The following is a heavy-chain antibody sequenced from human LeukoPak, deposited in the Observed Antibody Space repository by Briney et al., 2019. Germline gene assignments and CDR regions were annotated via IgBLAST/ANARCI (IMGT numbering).Heavy chain of an antibody. Sequence: RASQTLSLTCTVSGGSISSGGYYWTWIRQHPGKGLEWIGYMQSSGTTYYNPSLQSRLTISLDTSNNHFSLDLRSVTAADTAVYYCSRGRLERGTTVWSSPLPKTYYYYHGMDVWGQGTTVIVSS. CDR1: GGSISSGGYY. D-gene: IGHD2-2*01. V-gene: IGHV4-31*03. J-gene: IGHJ6*02. CDR2: MQSSGTT. CDR3: SRGRLERGTTVWSSPLPKTYYYYHGMDV.